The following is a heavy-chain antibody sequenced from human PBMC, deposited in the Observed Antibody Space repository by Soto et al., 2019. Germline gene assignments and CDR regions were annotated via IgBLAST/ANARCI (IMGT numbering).Heavy chain of an antibody. J-gene: IGHJ6*03. Sequence: TLSLTCTVSGGSISSGGYYWSWIRQHPGKGLEWIGYIYYSGSTYYNPSLKSRVTISVDTSKNQFSLKLSSVAAADTAVYYCARGYSGYDWGGFYYYMDVWGKGTTVTVSS. CDR2: IYYSGST. V-gene: IGHV4-31*03. D-gene: IGHD5-12*01. CDR3: ARGYSGYDWGGFYYYMDV. CDR1: GGSISSGGYY.